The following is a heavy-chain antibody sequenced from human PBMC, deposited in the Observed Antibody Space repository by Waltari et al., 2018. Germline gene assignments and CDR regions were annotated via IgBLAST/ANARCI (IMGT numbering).Heavy chain of an antibody. CDR1: GFTVSSNY. CDR2: IYSGGST. V-gene: IGHV3-53*01. CDR3: ARAQWQGDGGFDY. D-gene: IGHD6-19*01. Sequence: EVQLVESGGGLIQPGGSLRLSCAASGFTVSSNYMSWVRQAPGKGLEWVSVIYSGGSTYYADSVKGRVTISRDNAKNTLYLQMSSLRAEDTAVYYCARAQWQGDGGFDYWGQGTLVTVSS. J-gene: IGHJ4*02.